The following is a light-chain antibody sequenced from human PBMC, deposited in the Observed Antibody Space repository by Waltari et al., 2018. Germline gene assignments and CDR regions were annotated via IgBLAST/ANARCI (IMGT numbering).Light chain of an antibody. Sequence: CRASQSVTSSSLSWYQQKLGQAPRLLIDCTSSRATGTPDRLSGSGSGTDFTLTISRLEPEDVAVYYCQQYDGEVVTFGGGTKVEI. CDR2: CTS. J-gene: IGKJ4*01. CDR1: QSVTSSS. CDR3: QQYDGEVVT. V-gene: IGKV3-20*01.